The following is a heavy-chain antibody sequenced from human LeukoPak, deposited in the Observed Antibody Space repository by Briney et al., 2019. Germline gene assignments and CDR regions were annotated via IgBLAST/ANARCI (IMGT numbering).Heavy chain of an antibody. J-gene: IGHJ4*02. CDR2: IYHSGST. CDR1: GSSISSSNW. CDR3: ARASHWNQLHYFDY. Sequence: SGTLSLTCAVSGSSISSSNWWSWVRQPPGKGLEWIGEIYHSGSTNYNPSLKSRVTISVDKSKNQFSLKLSSVTAADTAVYYCARASHWNQLHYFDYWGQGTLVTVSS. D-gene: IGHD1-1*01. V-gene: IGHV4-4*02.